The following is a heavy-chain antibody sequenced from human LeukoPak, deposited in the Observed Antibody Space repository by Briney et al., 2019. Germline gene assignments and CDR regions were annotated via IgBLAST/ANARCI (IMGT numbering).Heavy chain of an antibody. D-gene: IGHD5-18*01. J-gene: IGHJ4*02. V-gene: IGHV3-7*01. Sequence: GGSLRLSCAASGFTFSSYWMSWVRQAPGKGLECVANIKQDGSEKYYVDSVKGRFTISRDNAKNSLYLQMNSLRAEDTAVYYCARVLGYSYGSDFDYWGQGTLVTVSS. CDR1: GFTFSSYW. CDR2: IKQDGSEK. CDR3: ARVLGYSYGSDFDY.